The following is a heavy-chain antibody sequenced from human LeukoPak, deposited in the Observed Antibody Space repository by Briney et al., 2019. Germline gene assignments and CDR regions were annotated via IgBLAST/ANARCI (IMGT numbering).Heavy chain of an antibody. V-gene: IGHV3-7*01. CDR1: GFTFSSYW. Sequence: GGSLRLSCVVSGFTFSSYWMSWVRQAPGKGLEWVANIKQDGSEKYYVDSVKGRLTISRDNAKNSLYLQMNSLRAEDTAVYYCARGDYDYVWGSYRYTWPLFDYWGQGTLVTVSS. CDR3: ARGDYDYVWGSYRYTWPLFDY. J-gene: IGHJ4*02. CDR2: IKQDGSEK. D-gene: IGHD3-16*02.